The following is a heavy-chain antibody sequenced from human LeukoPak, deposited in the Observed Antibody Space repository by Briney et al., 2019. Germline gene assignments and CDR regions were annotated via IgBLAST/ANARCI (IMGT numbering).Heavy chain of an antibody. J-gene: IGHJ4*02. CDR1: GFSFTSYW. Sequence: GESLKIYCKGSGFSFTSYWIVWVRQMPGKGLEYMGIIYPADSDTRYSPSFQGQVTISADKSISTAYLQWSSLKASDTAMYYCARPGQLGEYTPYYFDFWGQGTLVTVSS. CDR2: IYPADSDT. V-gene: IGHV5-51*01. CDR3: ARPGQLGEYTPYYFDF. D-gene: IGHD3-16*01.